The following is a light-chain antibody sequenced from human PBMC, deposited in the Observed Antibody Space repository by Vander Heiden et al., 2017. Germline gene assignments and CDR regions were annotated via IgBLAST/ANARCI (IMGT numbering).Light chain of an antibody. J-gene: IGKJ1*01. CDR1: QSVSSN. CDR2: GAS. CDR3: QQYNNWPPLWT. Sequence: EIVMTQSPATLSVSPGERATLSCRASQSVSSNLAWYQQKPGQAPRLLIYGASTRATGIPARFSGSGSGTEFTLTISSLKSEDFAVYYCQQYNNWPPLWTFGQGTKVEIK. V-gene: IGKV3-15*01.